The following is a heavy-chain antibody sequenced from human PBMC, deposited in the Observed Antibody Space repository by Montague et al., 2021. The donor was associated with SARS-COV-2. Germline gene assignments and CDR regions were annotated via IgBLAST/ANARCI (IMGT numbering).Heavy chain of an antibody. D-gene: IGHD3-3*01. J-gene: IGHJ6*02. CDR1: GGSVSSGSYY. V-gene: IGHV4-61*01. CDR2: IYYSGNT. Sequence: SETLSLTCIVSGGSVSSGSYYWSWIRQPPGKGLEWFGYIYYSGNTXYNPSLKSRVTISVDTSKNQFPLKLSSVTAADTAVYYCARDPWRITIFGVVTRYGLDVWGPGTTVTVSS. CDR3: ARDPWRITIFGVVTRYGLDV.